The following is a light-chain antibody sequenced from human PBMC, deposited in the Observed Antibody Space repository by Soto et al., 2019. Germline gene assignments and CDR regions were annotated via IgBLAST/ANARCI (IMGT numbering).Light chain of an antibody. CDR2: DVF. CDR3: SSYIPSAIVV. CDR1: SSDVPGSNS. J-gene: IGLJ2*01. V-gene: IGLV2-14*01. Sequence: QSALTQPASVSASRGQSITISCTGTSSDVPGSNSVSWYQQHPGKAPTLIIFDVFKRPSGVSDRFSGSKSGNTSSLTISGLQAEDEADYYCSSYIPSAIVVVGGGTELTVL.